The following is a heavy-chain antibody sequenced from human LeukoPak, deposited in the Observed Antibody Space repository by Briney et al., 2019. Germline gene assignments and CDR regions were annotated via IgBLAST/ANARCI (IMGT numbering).Heavy chain of an antibody. CDR2: IYYSGST. D-gene: IGHD4-17*01. CDR3: ARDVTTVTTRDAFDI. V-gene: IGHV4-30-4*08. J-gene: IGHJ3*02. CDR1: GGSISSGDYY. Sequence: PSGTLSLTCAVSGGSISSGDYYWSWIRQPPGKGLEWIGYIYYSGSTYYNPSLKSRVTISVDTSKNQFSLKLSSVTAADTAVYYCARDVTTVTTRDAFDIWGQGTMVTVSS.